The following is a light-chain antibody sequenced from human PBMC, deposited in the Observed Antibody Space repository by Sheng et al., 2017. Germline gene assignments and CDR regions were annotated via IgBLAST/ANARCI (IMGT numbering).Light chain of an antibody. CDR2: GAS. V-gene: IGKV3-15*01. Sequence: ETVMTQSPATLSVSPGERATLSCRASQSVSSNLAWYQQKPGQAPRLLIYGASTRATGIPARFSGSGSGTEFTLTISSLQSEDFATYYCQQYNSLWTFGQGTKVEIK. CDR1: QSVSSN. CDR3: QQYNSLWT. J-gene: IGKJ1*01.